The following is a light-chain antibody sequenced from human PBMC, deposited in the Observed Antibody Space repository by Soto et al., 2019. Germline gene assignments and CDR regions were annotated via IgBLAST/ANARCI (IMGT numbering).Light chain of an antibody. J-gene: IGKJ2*01. V-gene: IGKV1-39*01. CDR1: QTIKSY. Sequence: DIQMTQSPSSLSASVGDRVTITCRASQTIKSYLNWYQHKPGKAPQLLISAASSLQGGVPSRFSGSGSGPDFTLNISLLQPEDLATYYCQQCYTTPYTFGQGTTLEIK. CDR2: AAS. CDR3: QQCYTTPYT.